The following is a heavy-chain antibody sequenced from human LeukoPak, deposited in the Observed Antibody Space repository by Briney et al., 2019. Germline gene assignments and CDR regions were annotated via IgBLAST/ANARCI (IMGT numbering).Heavy chain of an antibody. Sequence: PSETLSLSCGVYGGSFSGYYWSWIRQPPGKGLEWIGEINPRGSTNYNPSLKSRVALSADTSKNQFSLTLNSVTAADTAVYYCARRRLGYYFDYWGQGTLVTVSS. CDR3: ARRRLGYYFDY. CDR1: GGSFSGYY. CDR2: INPRGST. D-gene: IGHD5-24*01. V-gene: IGHV4-34*01. J-gene: IGHJ4*02.